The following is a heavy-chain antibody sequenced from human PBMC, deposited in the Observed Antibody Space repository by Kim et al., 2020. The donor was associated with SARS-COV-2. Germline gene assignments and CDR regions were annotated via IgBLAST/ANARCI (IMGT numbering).Heavy chain of an antibody. D-gene: IGHD7-27*01. CDR2: IWYDGSNK. CDR1: GFDFNSYS. CDR3: AKDQRLGIHY. J-gene: IGHJ4*02. Sequence: GGSLRLSCAASGFDFNSYSMHWVRQAPGKGLEWVAVIWYDGSNKYYALSVRGRFTVSKDNSKNTLYLQMNSLRAEDTAVYYCAKDQRLGIHYWGQGTLVT. V-gene: IGHV3-33*06.